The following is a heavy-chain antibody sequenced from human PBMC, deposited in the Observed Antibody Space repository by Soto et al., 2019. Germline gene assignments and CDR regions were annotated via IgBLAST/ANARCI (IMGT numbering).Heavy chain of an antibody. CDR2: VNPNSGGT. CDR1: GYTFTGYY. V-gene: IGHV1-2*04. Sequence: ASVKVSCKASGYTFTGYYMHWVRQAPGQGLEWMGWVNPNSGGTNYAQKFQGWVTMTRDTSISTAYMELSRLRSDDTAVYYCARANRVPHYYDSSGYPNWFDPWGQGTLVTVSS. J-gene: IGHJ5*02. CDR3: ARANRVPHYYDSSGYPNWFDP. D-gene: IGHD3-22*01.